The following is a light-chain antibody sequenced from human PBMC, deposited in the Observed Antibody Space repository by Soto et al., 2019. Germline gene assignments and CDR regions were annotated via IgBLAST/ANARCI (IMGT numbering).Light chain of an antibody. J-gene: IGKJ1*01. Sequence: EIVLTQSPSTLSLSPGERATLSCRASQSVSSSYLAWYQQKPGQAPRLLIYGASSRATGIPDRFSGSGSGTDFTLIISRLEPEDFAVYYCQQYGSSRTWTFGQGTKVDIK. CDR1: QSVSSSY. V-gene: IGKV3-20*01. CDR3: QQYGSSRTWT. CDR2: GAS.